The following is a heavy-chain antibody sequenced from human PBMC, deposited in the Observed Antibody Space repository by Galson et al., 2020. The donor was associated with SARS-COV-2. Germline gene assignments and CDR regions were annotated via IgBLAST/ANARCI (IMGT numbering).Heavy chain of an antibody. D-gene: IGHD1-1*01. CDR1: GYTFTGHY. J-gene: IGHJ5*02. V-gene: IGHV1-46*01. CDR2: IHPSGNIR. Sequence: GESLKISCKTSGYTFTGHYMHWVRQAPGQGLEWMGVIHPSGNIRVSAQRFQARVTMTTDTSTSTFHMELSSLGSEDTAVYYCARDQSTSGPPPSWWLDPWGQGTPVTVSS. CDR3: ARDQSTSGPPPSWWLDP.